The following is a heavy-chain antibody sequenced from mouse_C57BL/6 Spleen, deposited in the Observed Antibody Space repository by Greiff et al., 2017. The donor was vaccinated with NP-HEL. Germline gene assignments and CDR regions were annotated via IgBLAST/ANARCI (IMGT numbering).Heavy chain of an antibody. J-gene: IGHJ4*01. Sequence: EVQLVESGGGLVKPGGSLKLSCAASGFTFSDYGMHWVRQAPEKGLEWVAYISSGSSTIYYADTVKGRFTISRDNAKNTLFLQMTSLRSEDTAMYYCARHDYDDAMDYWGQGTSVTVSS. CDR2: ISSGSSTI. V-gene: IGHV5-17*01. D-gene: IGHD2-4*01. CDR3: ARHDYDDAMDY. CDR1: GFTFSDYG.